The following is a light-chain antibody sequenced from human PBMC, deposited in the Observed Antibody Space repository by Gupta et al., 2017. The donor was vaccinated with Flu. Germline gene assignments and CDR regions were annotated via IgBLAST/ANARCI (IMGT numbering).Light chain of an antibody. CDR3: QQRSNWPPS. CDR1: QSVSSY. J-gene: IGKJ2*01. Sequence: EIVLTQSPATLSLSPGERATLSCRASQSVSSYLAWYQQKPGQAPRLLIYDASNRATGIPARFSGSGSWTDFTLTISSREPEDFAVYYCQQRSNWPPSFGQGTXLEIK. V-gene: IGKV3-11*01. CDR2: DAS.